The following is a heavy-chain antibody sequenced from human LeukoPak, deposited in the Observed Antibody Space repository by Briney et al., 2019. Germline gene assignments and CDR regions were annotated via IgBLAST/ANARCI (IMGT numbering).Heavy chain of an antibody. V-gene: IGHV1-8*01. Sequence: GASVKVSCKASGFTFTSYDINWVRQAPGQGLEWMGWMNPNSGNTGYAQRFQGRVTMTRDTSISTAFMELRSLTSEDTAVYFCTRNRPLRFRAPDYWGQGTLVTVSS. CDR3: TRNRPLRFRAPDY. D-gene: IGHD3-10*01. CDR2: MNPNSGNT. J-gene: IGHJ4*02. CDR1: GFTFTSYD.